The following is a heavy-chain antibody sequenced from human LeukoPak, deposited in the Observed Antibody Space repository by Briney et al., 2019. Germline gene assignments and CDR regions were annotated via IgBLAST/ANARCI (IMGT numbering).Heavy chain of an antibody. CDR3: ARELGGIAARQELAYFDY. CDR1: GGSISSYY. J-gene: IGHJ4*02. Sequence: SETLSLTCTVSGGSISSYYWSWIRQPPGKGLEWIGYIYYSGSTNYNPSLKSRVTISVDTSKNQFSLKLSSVTAADTAVYYCARELGGIAARQELAYFDYWGQGTLVTVSS. V-gene: IGHV4-59*12. D-gene: IGHD6-6*01. CDR2: IYYSGST.